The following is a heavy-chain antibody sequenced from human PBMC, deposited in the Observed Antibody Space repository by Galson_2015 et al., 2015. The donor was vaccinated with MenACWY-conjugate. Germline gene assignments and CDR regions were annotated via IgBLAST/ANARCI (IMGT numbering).Heavy chain of an antibody. J-gene: IGHJ5*02. V-gene: IGHV1-69*13. D-gene: IGHD2-2*01. Sequence: SVKVSCKASGGTFSSYAISWVRQAPGQGLEWMGGIIPIFGTANYAQKFQGRVTITADESTSTAYMELSSLRSEDTAVYYCARTPPPAAPKSWFDPWGQGTLVTVSS. CDR2: IIPIFGTA. CDR3: ARTPPPAAPKSWFDP. CDR1: GGTFSSYA.